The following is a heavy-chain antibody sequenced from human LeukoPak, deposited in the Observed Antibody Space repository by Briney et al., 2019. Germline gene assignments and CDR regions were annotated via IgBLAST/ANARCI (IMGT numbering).Heavy chain of an antibody. CDR2: IRDSGGST. V-gene: IGHV3-23*01. CDR3: AKDREGGYCSGGSCSFDF. CDR1: GFTFSSYA. J-gene: IGHJ4*02. D-gene: IGHD2-15*01. Sequence: GGSLRLSCAASGFTFSSYAMSWVRQARGEGREWVSGIRDSGGSTFYADSVKGRFAISRDNSKDTLYAQMNSLRAEDTAVYYCAKDREGGYCSGGSCSFDFWGQGTLVTVSS.